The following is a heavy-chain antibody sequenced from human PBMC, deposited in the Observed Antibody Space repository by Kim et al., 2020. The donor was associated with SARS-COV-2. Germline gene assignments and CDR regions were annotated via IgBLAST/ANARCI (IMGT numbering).Heavy chain of an antibody. CDR1: GGSFSGYY. J-gene: IGHJ5*02. CDR2: INHSGST. Sequence: SETLSLTCAVYGGSFSGYYWSWIRQPPGKGLEWIGEINHSGSTNYNPSLKSRVTISVDTSKNQFSLKLSSVTAADTAVYYCARKWARFLEWMGWFDPWGQGTLVTVSS. V-gene: IGHV4-34*01. D-gene: IGHD3-3*01. CDR3: ARKWARFLEWMGWFDP.